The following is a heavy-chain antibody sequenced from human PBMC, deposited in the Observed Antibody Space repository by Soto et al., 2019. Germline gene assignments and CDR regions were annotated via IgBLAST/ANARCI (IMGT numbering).Heavy chain of an antibody. CDR3: ATNQLPSDDLFDP. Sequence: ASVKVSCKVSGYTLTELSIHWVRQAPGKGLEWMGGFDPEDGETIYAQKFQGRVTMTEDTSTDTAYMELNSLRSEDTAVYYCATNQLPSDDLFDPWGQGTLVTVS. V-gene: IGHV1-24*01. J-gene: IGHJ5*02. D-gene: IGHD2-2*01. CDR2: FDPEDGET. CDR1: GYTLTELS.